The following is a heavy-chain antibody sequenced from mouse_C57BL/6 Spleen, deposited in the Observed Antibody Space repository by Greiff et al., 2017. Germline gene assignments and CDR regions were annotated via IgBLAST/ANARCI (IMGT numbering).Heavy chain of an antibody. CDR2: INPSNGGT. CDR1: GYTFTSYW. Sequence: QVQLQQPGTELVKPGASVKLSCKASGYTFTSYWMHWVKQRPGQGLEWIGNINPSNGGTNYNEKLKSKATLTVDKSSSTAYMQLSSLTSEDSAVYYCASPYYYGSSSYYAMDYWGQGTSVTVSS. D-gene: IGHD1-1*01. CDR3: ASPYYYGSSSYYAMDY. J-gene: IGHJ4*01. V-gene: IGHV1-53*01.